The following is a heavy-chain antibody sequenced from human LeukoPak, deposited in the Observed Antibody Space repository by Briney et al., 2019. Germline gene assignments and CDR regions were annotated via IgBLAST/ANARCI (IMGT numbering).Heavy chain of an antibody. J-gene: IGHJ4*02. CDR3: AREYYDSSGCDFDY. CDR1: VFTFSRYE. CDR2: ISSSGSTI. D-gene: IGHD3-22*01. Sequence: GGSLRLSCAASVFTFSRYEMNWVRQAPGKGLDGVSYISSSGSTIYYADSVKGRFTISRDTTKNSLYLQMNSLRAEDTAVYYCAREYYDSSGCDFDYWGQGTLVTVSS. V-gene: IGHV3-48*03.